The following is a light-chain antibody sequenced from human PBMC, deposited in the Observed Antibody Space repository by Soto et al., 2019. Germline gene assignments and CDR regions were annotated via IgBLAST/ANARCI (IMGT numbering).Light chain of an antibody. CDR2: GAS. CDR1: QSVSSN. V-gene: IGKV3-15*01. CDR3: QQYNNWPRT. J-gene: IGKJ5*01. Sequence: EILMAQSPATLSVSPGARGTLSCRASQSVSSNLAWYQQKPGQAPRLLIYGASARATGIPSRFSGSGSGTEFTLTISSLQSEDFAVYYCQQYNNWPRTFGQGTRLEIK.